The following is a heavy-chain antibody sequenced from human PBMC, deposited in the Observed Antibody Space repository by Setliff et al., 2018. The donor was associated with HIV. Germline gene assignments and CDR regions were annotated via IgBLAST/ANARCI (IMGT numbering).Heavy chain of an antibody. J-gene: IGHJ6*02. CDR2: IYASGST. CDR3: AREIPFRGNANMWDYYAMDV. D-gene: IGHD3-16*01. CDR1: GGSISSGNHY. V-gene: IGHV4-61*09. Sequence: SETLSLTCTVSGGSISSGNHYWAWIRQPAGKRLEWIGHIYASGSTYYNLSLNSRASISVDTSSSQVSLRLTSVTAADTAVYYCAREIPFRGNANMWDYYAMDVWGQGITVTVSS.